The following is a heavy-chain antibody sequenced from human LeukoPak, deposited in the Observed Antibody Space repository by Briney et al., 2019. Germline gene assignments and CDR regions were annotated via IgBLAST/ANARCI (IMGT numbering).Heavy chain of an antibody. CDR2: IGTAGDT. Sequence: PGGSLRLSCAASGFTFSSYDMHWVRQATGKGLEWVSAIGTAGDTYYPGSVKGRFTISRENAKNSLYLQMNSLRAGDTAVYYCARGGYYYDSSGYNQFDLWGRGTLVTVSS. V-gene: IGHV3-13*01. CDR1: GFTFSSYD. CDR3: ARGGYYYDSSGYNQFDL. D-gene: IGHD3-22*01. J-gene: IGHJ2*01.